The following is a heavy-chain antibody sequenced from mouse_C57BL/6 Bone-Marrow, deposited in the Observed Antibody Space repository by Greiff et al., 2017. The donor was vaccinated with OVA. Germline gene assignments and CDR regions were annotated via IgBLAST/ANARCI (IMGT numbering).Heavy chain of an antibody. CDR2: IDPSDSYT. Sequence: QVQLQQPGAELVKPGASVKLSCKASGYTFTSYWMQWVKQRPGQGREWIGEIDPSDSYTNYNQKFKGKATLTVDTSSSTAYMQLSSLTSEDSAVYYCARDYSNLWYFDYWGQGTTLTVSS. D-gene: IGHD2-5*01. V-gene: IGHV1-50*01. CDR1: GYTFTSYW. CDR3: ARDYSNLWYFDY. J-gene: IGHJ2*01.